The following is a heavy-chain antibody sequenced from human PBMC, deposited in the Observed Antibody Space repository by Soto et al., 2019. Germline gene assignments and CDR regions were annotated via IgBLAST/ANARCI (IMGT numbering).Heavy chain of an antibody. CDR3: ANAYSSGWWYFDY. D-gene: IGHD6-19*01. CDR1: GFSLSNARMG. Sequence: QVTLKESGPVLVKPTETLTLTCTVSGFSLSNARMGVSWIRQPPGKALEWLAHIFLNDEKSYSTSLKSRLTISKDTSKSQVVLTMTNMDPVDTATYYCANAYSSGWWYFDYWGQGTLVTVSS. V-gene: IGHV2-26*01. J-gene: IGHJ4*02. CDR2: IFLNDEK.